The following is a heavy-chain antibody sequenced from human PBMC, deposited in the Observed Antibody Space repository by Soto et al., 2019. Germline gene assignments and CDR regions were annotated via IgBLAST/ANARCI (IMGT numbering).Heavy chain of an antibody. J-gene: IGHJ4*02. CDR2: MNANNGNT. Sequence: ASVKVSCKASGYTFTSYDINWVRQATGQGLEWMGWMNANNGNTKYSQKFKGRVTITRNTSASTAYMELSSLRSEDTAVYYCARGSGLTYFDYWGQGTLVTVSS. CDR3: ARGSGLTYFDY. D-gene: IGHD3-10*01. CDR1: GYTFTSYD. V-gene: IGHV1-8*01.